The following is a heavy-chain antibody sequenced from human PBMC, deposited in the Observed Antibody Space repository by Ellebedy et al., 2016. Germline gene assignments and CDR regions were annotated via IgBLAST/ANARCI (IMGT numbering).Heavy chain of an antibody. CDR3: ATYCSSTSCYATGDY. D-gene: IGHD2-2*01. Sequence: ASVKVSXXASGYTFTSYDINWVRQATGQGLEWMGWMNPNSGNTGYAQKFQGRVTMTRNTSISTAYMELSSLRSEDTAVYYCATYCSSTSCYATGDYWGQGTLVTVSS. J-gene: IGHJ4*02. CDR1: GYTFTSYD. V-gene: IGHV1-8*01. CDR2: MNPNSGNT.